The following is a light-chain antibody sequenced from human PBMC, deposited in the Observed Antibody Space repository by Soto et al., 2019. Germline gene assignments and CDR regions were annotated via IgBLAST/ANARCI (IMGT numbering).Light chain of an antibody. CDR1: SSDVGGYNY. Sequence: QSALTQPASVSGSPGQSITISCTGTSSDVGGYNYVSWYQQHPGEAPKLLIYDVSNRSSGVSNRFSGSKSGNTASLTISGLQAEDEADYYCSSYRSSSTVYVFGTGTKVTVL. CDR2: DVS. J-gene: IGLJ1*01. V-gene: IGLV2-14*01. CDR3: SSYRSSSTVYV.